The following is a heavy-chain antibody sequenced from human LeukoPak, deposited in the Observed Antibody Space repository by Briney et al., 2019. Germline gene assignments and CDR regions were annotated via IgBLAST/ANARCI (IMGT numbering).Heavy chain of an antibody. Sequence: GESLKISCKGSGYSFTTYWIGWVRQMPGKGLEWMGIIYPGDSDTRYSTSFQGQVTISADKSVSTAYLQWSSLKASDTAIYYCARRGSGWYVDYWGQGTLVTVSS. D-gene: IGHD6-19*01. V-gene: IGHV5-51*01. J-gene: IGHJ4*02. CDR2: IYPGDSDT. CDR1: GYSFTTYW. CDR3: ARRGSGWYVDY.